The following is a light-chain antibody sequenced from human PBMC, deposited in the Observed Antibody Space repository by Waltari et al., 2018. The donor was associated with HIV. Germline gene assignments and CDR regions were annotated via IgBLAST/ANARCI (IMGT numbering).Light chain of an antibody. Sequence: EIVMTQSPATLSVSPGERATLSCRASLTVSTDYLAWYQHKPGQPPRLLIYHASRRATGVPDRFSGSGSVSDFTLTISRLEPEDFAVYSCQQYGSSPPTFGQGTKVEI. J-gene: IGKJ1*01. CDR1: LTVSTDY. CDR2: HAS. CDR3: QQYGSSPPT. V-gene: IGKV3-20*01.